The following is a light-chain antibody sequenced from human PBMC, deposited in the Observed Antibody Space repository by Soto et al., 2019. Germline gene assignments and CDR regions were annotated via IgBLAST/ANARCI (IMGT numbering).Light chain of an antibody. CDR1: QSVLYSSNNKNY. J-gene: IGKJ2*01. CDR3: QQYYTTPPMYT. CDR2: WAS. V-gene: IGKV4-1*01. Sequence: DIVMTQSPDSLAVSLGERATINCKSSQSVLYSSNNKNYLAWYQQKPGQPPKLLIYWASTRKSGVPDRFSGSGSGTDFTLTICSLQAEDVAVYYCQQYYTTPPMYTFGQGTKLEI.